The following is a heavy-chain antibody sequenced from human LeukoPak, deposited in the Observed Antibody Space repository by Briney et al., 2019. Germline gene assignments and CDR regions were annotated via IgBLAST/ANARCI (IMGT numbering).Heavy chain of an antibody. Sequence: GGSLRLSCAASGFIVSSNYMSWVRQAPGKGLEWVSVIYSAGNTYYADSMKGRFTISRDSSKNTLYLQMNSLRAEDTAVYYCATGQPVDYWGQGTLVTVSS. D-gene: IGHD3-10*01. J-gene: IGHJ4*02. CDR2: IYSAGNT. CDR3: ATGQPVDY. CDR1: GFIVSSNY. V-gene: IGHV3-53*01.